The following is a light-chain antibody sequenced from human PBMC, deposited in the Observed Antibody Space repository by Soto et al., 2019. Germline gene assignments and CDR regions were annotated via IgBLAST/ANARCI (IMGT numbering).Light chain of an antibody. Sequence: QSVLTQPPSASGTPGQRVTISCSGSSSNIGNNAVNWYQQLPGTAPKLLIYSNNHRPSGVPDRFSGSKSGASASLAISGLQSEDEAAYYCAAWDASLNGRVVFGGGTKLTVL. CDR1: SSNIGNNA. CDR3: AAWDASLNGRVV. V-gene: IGLV1-44*01. J-gene: IGLJ2*01. CDR2: SNN.